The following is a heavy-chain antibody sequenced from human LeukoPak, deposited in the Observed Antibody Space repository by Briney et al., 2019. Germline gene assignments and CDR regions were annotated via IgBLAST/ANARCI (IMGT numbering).Heavy chain of an antibody. V-gene: IGHV4-39*01. CDR1: GGSISSSSYY. CDR2: IYYSGST. J-gene: IGHJ4*02. Sequence: SETLSLTCTVSGGSISSSSYYWGCIRQPPGKGLEWIGSIYYSGSTYYNPSLKSRVTISVDTSKNQFSLKLSSVTAADTAVYYCARRGVCRSSTSCYPFDYWGQGTLVTVSS. CDR3: ARRGVCRSSTSCYPFDY. D-gene: IGHD2-2*01.